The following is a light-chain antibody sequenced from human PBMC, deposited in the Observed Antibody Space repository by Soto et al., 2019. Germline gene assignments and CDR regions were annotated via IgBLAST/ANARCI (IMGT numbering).Light chain of an antibody. Sequence: DIQMTQSPSTLSASVGARATITCRASQSISSWLAWYQQKPGKAPKLLIYDASSLESGVPSRFSGSGSGTDFALTISSLQPEDFATYYCQQLNSYLPLTFGGGTKVDIK. CDR1: QSISSW. J-gene: IGKJ4*01. CDR3: QQLNSYLPLT. CDR2: DAS. V-gene: IGKV1-5*01.